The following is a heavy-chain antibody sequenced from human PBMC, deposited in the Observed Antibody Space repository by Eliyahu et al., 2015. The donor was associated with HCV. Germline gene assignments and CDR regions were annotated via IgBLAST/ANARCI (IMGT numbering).Heavy chain of an antibody. CDR2: IWYDGSNK. CDR3: ARDGYSSGWYDYFDY. V-gene: IGHV3-33*01. J-gene: IGHJ4*02. Sequence: QVQLVESGGGVVQPGRSLXLSXXAXGFTFSSYGMHWVRQAPGKGLXWVAVIWYDGSNKYYADSVKGRFTISRDNSKNTLYLQMNSLRAEDTAVYYCARDGYSSGWYDYFDYWGQGTLVTVSS. D-gene: IGHD6-19*01. CDR1: GFTFSSYG.